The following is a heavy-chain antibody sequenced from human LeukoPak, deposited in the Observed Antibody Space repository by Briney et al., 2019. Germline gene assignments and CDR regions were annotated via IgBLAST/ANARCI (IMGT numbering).Heavy chain of an antibody. Sequence: ETLSLTCTVSGGSINNYYWTWIRQPPGKGLEWIGYVYHSGSTNYKPSLKSRLTMSIDTSSNQFSLKLSSVTAADTAVYYCARAPVGAQGPFEYWGQGTLVTVSS. V-gene: IGHV4-59*01. CDR1: GGSINNYY. CDR3: ARAPVGAQGPFEY. CDR2: VYHSGST. J-gene: IGHJ4*02. D-gene: IGHD1-26*01.